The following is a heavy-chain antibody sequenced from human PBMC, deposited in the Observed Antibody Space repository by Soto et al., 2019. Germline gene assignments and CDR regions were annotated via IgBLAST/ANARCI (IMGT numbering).Heavy chain of an antibody. CDR1: GFTFSSYS. V-gene: IGHV3-48*01. J-gene: IGHJ4*02. CDR3: ARDLGGWPDY. Sequence: QPGGSLRLSCAASGFTFSSYSMNWVRQAPGKGLEWVSYISSSGSFIYYADSVKGRFTISRDNAKNSLYLQMNSLRAEDTAVYYCARDLGGWPDYWGQGTLVTV. CDR2: ISSSGSFI. D-gene: IGHD2-15*01.